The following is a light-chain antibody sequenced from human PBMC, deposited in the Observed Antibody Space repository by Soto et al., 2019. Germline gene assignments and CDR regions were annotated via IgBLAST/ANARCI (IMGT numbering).Light chain of an antibody. Sequence: EIVMTQAPGTLSLPPGEGATLSCRASQSVSSSYLAWYQQKPGQAPRLLIYGASSRATGIPDRFTGSGSGTDFTLTISRLEPEDFAVFYCHKYGSSPQKFGQGTKVDIK. CDR3: HKYGSSPQK. J-gene: IGKJ1*01. CDR2: GAS. V-gene: IGKV3-20*01. CDR1: QSVSSSY.